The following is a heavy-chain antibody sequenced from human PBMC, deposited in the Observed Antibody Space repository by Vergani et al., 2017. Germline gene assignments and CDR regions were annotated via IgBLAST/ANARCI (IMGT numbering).Heavy chain of an antibody. CDR1: GGSISSYY. J-gene: IGHJ3*02. D-gene: IGHD3-10*01. CDR2: IYYSGST. Sequence: QVQLQESGPGLVKPSETLSLTCTVSGGSISSYYWSWIRQPPGKGLEWIGYIYYSGSTNYNPSLKSRVTRSVDTSKTQFSLKLSSVTAADTAVYYCARAPGKGMKYAFDIWGQGTMVTVSS. CDR3: ARAPGKGMKYAFDI. V-gene: IGHV4-59*01.